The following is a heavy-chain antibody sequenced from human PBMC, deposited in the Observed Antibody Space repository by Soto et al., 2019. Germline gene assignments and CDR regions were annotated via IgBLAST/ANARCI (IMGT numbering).Heavy chain of an antibody. CDR3: AKVNLGGVIVPVGHYFDC. CDR1: GFTFDDYA. CDR2: ISWNSGSI. D-gene: IGHD3-16*02. V-gene: IGHV3-9*01. J-gene: IGHJ4*02. Sequence: GGSLRLSCAASGFTFDDYAMHWVRQAPGKGLEWVSGISWNSGSIGYADSVKGRFTISRDNSKNTLYLQMNSLRAEDTAVYYCAKVNLGGVIVPVGHYFDCWGQGTRVTVSS.